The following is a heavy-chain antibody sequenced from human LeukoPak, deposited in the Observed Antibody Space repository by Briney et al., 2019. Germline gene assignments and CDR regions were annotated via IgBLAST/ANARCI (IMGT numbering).Heavy chain of an antibody. CDR2: IYYSGST. J-gene: IGHJ4*02. Sequence: SETLSLTCTVSDDSISSYYWSWIRQPPGKGLEWIGHIYYSGSTKYNPSLKSRVTISVVTSKNQFSLKLSSVTAADTAVYYCGRHLYGSGSSRGFDYWGQGTLVTVSS. CDR1: DDSISSYY. CDR3: GRHLYGSGSSRGFDY. D-gene: IGHD3-10*01. V-gene: IGHV4-59*08.